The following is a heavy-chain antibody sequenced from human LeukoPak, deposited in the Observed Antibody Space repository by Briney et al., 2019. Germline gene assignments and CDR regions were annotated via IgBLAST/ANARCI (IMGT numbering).Heavy chain of an antibody. CDR1: GGSISSYY. CDR2: IYYSGST. D-gene: IGHD3-3*01. CDR3: ARDRGSITIFGVVIGPDYGMDV. J-gene: IGHJ6*02. V-gene: IGHV4-59*01. Sequence: ETLSLTCTVSGGSISSYYWSWIRQPPGKGLEWIGYIYYSGSTNYNPSLKSRVTISVDTSKNQFSLKLSSVTAADTAVYYCARDRGSITIFGVVIGPDYGMDVWGQGTTVTVSS.